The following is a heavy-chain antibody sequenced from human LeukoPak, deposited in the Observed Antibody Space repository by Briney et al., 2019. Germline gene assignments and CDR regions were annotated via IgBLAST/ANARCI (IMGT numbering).Heavy chain of an antibody. CDR2: ISSSSSTI. CDR3: VRSGGY. Sequence: GGSLRLSCAASGFTFGTYAMNWVRQAPGKGLEWVSYISSSSSTIYFPDSVKGRFTISRDNAKNSLCLQMNSLRAEDTAIYYCVRSGGYWGQGTLVTVSS. D-gene: IGHD1-26*01. J-gene: IGHJ4*02. CDR1: GFTFGTYA. V-gene: IGHV3-48*04.